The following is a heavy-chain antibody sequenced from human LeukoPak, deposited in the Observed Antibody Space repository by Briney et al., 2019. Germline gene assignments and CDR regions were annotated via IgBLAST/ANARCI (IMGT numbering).Heavy chain of an antibody. D-gene: IGHD2-8*01. Sequence: ASVKVSCKASGYTFTSYDINWVRQATGQGLEWMGWMNPNSGNTGYAQKFQGRVTMTRNTSISTAYMELSSLRSEDTAVYYCARLPHIVLMVYGEILDYYYGMDVWGQGTTVTVSS. CDR2: MNPNSGNT. CDR1: GYTFTSYD. CDR3: ARLPHIVLMVYGEILDYYYGMDV. V-gene: IGHV1-8*01. J-gene: IGHJ6*02.